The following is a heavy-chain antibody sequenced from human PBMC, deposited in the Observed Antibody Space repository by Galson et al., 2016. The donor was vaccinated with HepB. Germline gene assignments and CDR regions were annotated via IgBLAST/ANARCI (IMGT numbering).Heavy chain of an antibody. V-gene: IGHV4-59*01. CDR3: ARGGTKEWLVDY. D-gene: IGHD6-19*01. CDR2: VHYSGST. Sequence: SETLSLTCTVSGASISSYPWSWIRQPAGKELGWIGYVHYSGSTNYNPSLKSRVAMSVDTSKNQLSLSLNSVTPADTAVYYCARGGTKEWLVDYWGQGKTVRVSS. J-gene: IGHJ4*02. CDR1: GASISSYP.